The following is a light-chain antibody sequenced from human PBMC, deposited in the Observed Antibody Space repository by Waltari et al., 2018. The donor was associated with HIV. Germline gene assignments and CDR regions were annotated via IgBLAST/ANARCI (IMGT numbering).Light chain of an antibody. CDR3: AAWDDSLSGLV. J-gene: IGLJ2*01. V-gene: IGLV1-47*01. CDR2: RND. CDR1: TSNLGRNY. Sequence: QSVLTQPPSTSGTPGQRVTISCSGSTSNLGRNYVYWYQQFPGKTPKLLIYRNDQRPAGVPDRFSGSKSGTSASLAISGLRSEDEADYYCAAWDDSLSGLVFGGGTKLTVL.